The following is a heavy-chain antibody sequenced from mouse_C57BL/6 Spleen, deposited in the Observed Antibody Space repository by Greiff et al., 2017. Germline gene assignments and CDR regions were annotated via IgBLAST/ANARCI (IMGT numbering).Heavy chain of an antibody. Sequence: SGPELVKPGASVKISCKASGYSFTSYYIHWVKQRPGQGLEWIGWIYPGSGNTKYNEKFKGKATLTADTSSSTAYMQLSSLTSEDSAVYYCARDPYYDYDAFDYWGQGTTLTVSS. CDR3: ARDPYYDYDAFDY. J-gene: IGHJ2*01. CDR2: IYPGSGNT. CDR1: GYSFTSYY. V-gene: IGHV1-66*01. D-gene: IGHD2-4*01.